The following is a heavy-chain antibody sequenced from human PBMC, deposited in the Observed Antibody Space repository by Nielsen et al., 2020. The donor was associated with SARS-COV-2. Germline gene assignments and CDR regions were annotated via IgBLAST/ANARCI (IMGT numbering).Heavy chain of an antibody. CDR1: GGSISSYY. D-gene: IGHD6-19*01. Sequence: SETLSLTCTVSGGSISSYYWSWIRQPPGKGLEWIGYIYYSGSTYYNPSLKSRVTISVDTSKNQFSLKLSSVTAADTAVYYCARRGSSVWYVFDYWGQGALVTVSS. CDR3: ARRGSSVWYVFDY. V-gene: IGHV4-59*04. J-gene: IGHJ4*02. CDR2: IYYSGST.